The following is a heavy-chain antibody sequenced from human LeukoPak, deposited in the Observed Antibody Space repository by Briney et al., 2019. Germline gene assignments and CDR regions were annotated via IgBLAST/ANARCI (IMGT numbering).Heavy chain of an antibody. J-gene: IGHJ4*02. CDR2: ISSSGSTI. CDR3: ARDAIALAGPGIDY. CDR1: GFTFSDYY. V-gene: IGHV3-11*01. D-gene: IGHD6-19*01. Sequence: GGSLKLSCAASGFTFSDYYMNWIRQAPGKGLEWVSYISSSGSTIYYADSVKGRFTISRDNAKNSLYLQMNSLRAEDTAVYYCARDAIALAGPGIDYWGQGTLVTVSS.